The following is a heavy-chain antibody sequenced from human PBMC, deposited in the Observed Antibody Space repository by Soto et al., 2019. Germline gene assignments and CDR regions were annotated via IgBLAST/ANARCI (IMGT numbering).Heavy chain of an antibody. CDR3: AKNLYGSGSYLKGPLDY. J-gene: IGHJ4*02. V-gene: IGHV3-30*18. Sequence: GGSLRLSCAASGFTFSSYDIHWVRQAPGKGLEWVALVSYDGSNEYYGDSVKGRLTISRDNSKNMLYLQMNSLRAEDTAVYYCAKNLYGSGSYLKGPLDYWGQGTLVTVSS. CDR2: VSYDGSNE. D-gene: IGHD3-10*01. CDR1: GFTFSSYD.